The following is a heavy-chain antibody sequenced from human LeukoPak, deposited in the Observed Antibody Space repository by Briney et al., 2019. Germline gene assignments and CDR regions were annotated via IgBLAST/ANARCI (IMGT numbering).Heavy chain of an antibody. CDR1: GGSFSGYY. V-gene: IGHV4-34*01. Sequence: PSETLSLTCAVNGGSFSGYYWSWIRQPPGKGLEWIGEINHSGSTNYNPSLKSRVTISVDTSKNQFSLKLSSVTAADTAVYYCARGLGESYYYDSSGYALFDYWGQGTLVTVSS. CDR2: INHSGST. D-gene: IGHD3-22*01. J-gene: IGHJ4*02. CDR3: ARGLGESYYYDSSGYALFDY.